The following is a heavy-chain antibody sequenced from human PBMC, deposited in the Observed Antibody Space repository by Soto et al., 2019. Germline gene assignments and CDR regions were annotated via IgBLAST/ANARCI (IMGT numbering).Heavy chain of an antibody. D-gene: IGHD3-3*01. Sequence: SETLSLTCAVYGGSFSGYYWSWIRQPPWKGLEWIGEINHSGSTNYNPSLKSRVTISVDTSKNQFSLKLSSVTAADTAVYYCARGITIFGVVIIPHYFAYWGQGTLVTVSS. J-gene: IGHJ4*02. CDR2: INHSGST. CDR3: ARGITIFGVVIIPHYFAY. CDR1: GGSFSGYY. V-gene: IGHV4-34*01.